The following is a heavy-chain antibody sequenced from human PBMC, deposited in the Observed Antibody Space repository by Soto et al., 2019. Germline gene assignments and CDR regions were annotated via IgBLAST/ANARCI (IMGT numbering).Heavy chain of an antibody. CDR1: GYSFTTYW. CDR2: IYPGDSDT. Sequence: EVQLVKSGAEVKEPGESLKISCKGSGYSFTTYWIAWVRQMPGKGLELMGIIYPGDSDTRYSPSFQGQVTISADKSISTAYLQWSSLRASDTAIYYCARRGYSYEYFDYWGQGTLVTVSS. D-gene: IGHD5-18*01. CDR3: ARRGYSYEYFDY. J-gene: IGHJ4*02. V-gene: IGHV5-51*03.